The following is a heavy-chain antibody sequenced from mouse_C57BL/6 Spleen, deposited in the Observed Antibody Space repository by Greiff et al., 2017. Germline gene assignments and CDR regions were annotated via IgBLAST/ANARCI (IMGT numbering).Heavy chain of an antibody. V-gene: IGHV1-72*01. J-gene: IGHJ3*01. Sequence: VQLQQPGAELVKPGASVQLSCKASGYTFTSYWMHWVKQRPGRGLEWIGRIAPNSGGTKYNEKFKSKATLTVDKPSSTAYMQLRSLTSEGSAVYYCARGPYGSGDWFAYWGQGTLVTVSA. CDR1: GYTFTSYW. CDR3: ARGPYGSGDWFAY. CDR2: IAPNSGGT. D-gene: IGHD1-1*01.